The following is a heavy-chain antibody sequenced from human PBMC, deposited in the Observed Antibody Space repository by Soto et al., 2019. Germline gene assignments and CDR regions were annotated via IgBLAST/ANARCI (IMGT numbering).Heavy chain of an antibody. D-gene: IGHD2-21*01. CDR1: GFSLTTGGVG. CDR2: IYWNDDR. CDR3: IYRRASWDYHGLNV. V-gene: IGHV2-5*01. J-gene: IGHJ6*02. Sequence: SGPTLVNPTQTLTLTCTFSGFSLTTGGVGVGWIRQPPGRSLEWLAVIYWNDDRRRSPSLENRLTITKDTSKNQVVLTMTNMDPVDTATYYCIYRRASWDYHGLNVWGQGTPVTVSS.